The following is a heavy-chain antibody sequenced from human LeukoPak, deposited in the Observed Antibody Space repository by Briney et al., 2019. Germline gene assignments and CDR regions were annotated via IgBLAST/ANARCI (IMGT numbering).Heavy chain of an antibody. V-gene: IGHV1-46*01. CDR3: ARDRNPGIPAADFDS. D-gene: IGHD6-13*01. CDR2: INPSGGST. J-gene: IGHJ4*02. Sequence: AASVKVSCKASGYTFTSYYMHWVRQAPGQGLEWMGIINPSGGSTTYAQEFQGRVTMTRDMSTSTVYMELSSLRSEDTAVYYCARDRNPGIPAADFDSWGQGTLVTVSS. CDR1: GYTFTSYY.